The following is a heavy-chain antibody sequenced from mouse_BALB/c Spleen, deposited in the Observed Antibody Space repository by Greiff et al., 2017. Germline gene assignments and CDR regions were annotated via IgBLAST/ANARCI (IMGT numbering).Heavy chain of an antibody. D-gene: IGHD1-2*01. CDR2: ISYSGST. CDR1: GYSITSDYA. CDR3: AREGIIYYGLDAMDY. V-gene: IGHV3-2*02. J-gene: IGHJ4*01. Sequence: EVQLQESGPGLVKPSQSLSLTCTVTGYSITSDYAWNWIRQFPGNKLEWMGYISYSGSTSYNPSLKSRISITRDTSKNQFFLQLNSVTTEDTATYYCAREGIIYYGLDAMDYWGQGTSVTVSS.